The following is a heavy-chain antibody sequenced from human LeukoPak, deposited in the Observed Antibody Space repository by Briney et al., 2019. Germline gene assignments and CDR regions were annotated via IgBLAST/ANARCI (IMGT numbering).Heavy chain of an antibody. D-gene: IGHD6-6*01. CDR2: INPSSGGT. J-gene: IGHJ4*02. Sequence: GASVKVSCKASGYTFTGYYMHWVRQAPGQGLEWMGWINPSSGGTNYAQKFQGGVTMTRDTSISTAYMELSRLRSDDTTVYYCVQARRKVDYWGQGTLVTVSS. CDR1: GYTFTGYY. CDR3: VQARRKVDY. V-gene: IGHV1-2*02.